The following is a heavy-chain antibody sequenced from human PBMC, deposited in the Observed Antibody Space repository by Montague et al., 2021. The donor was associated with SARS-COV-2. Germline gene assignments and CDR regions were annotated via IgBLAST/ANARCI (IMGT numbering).Heavy chain of an antibody. J-gene: IGHJ4*02. V-gene: IGHV4-59*01. D-gene: IGHD1-1*01. Sequence: SETLSLTCTVSGASMSGSYWGWVRQPPGKGPEWIGNIYSSGSTHYNPSLKSRVTISVDTSKSQFSLRLTSVTAADTAVYYCARAQNTCFIANCVNYFEVWGLGALVTVSS. CDR3: ARAQNTCFIANCVNYFEV. CDR1: GASMSGSY. CDR2: IYSSGST.